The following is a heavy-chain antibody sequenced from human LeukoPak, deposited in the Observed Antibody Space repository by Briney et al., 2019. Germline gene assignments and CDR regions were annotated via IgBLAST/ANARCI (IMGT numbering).Heavy chain of an antibody. D-gene: IGHD7-27*01. V-gene: IGHV3-23*01. CDR2: ISGDGTRT. Sequence: PGGSLRLSCVASGFSFSSYAMTWARQAPVKGLEWVSAISGDGTRTYYADSVKGRFTISRDNSKNTLYLEMSSLRVEDTAVYYCAKDGGLWVSAHWGDSWGRGTLVTVSS. J-gene: IGHJ4*02. CDR1: GFSFSSYA. CDR3: AKDGGLWVSAHWGDS.